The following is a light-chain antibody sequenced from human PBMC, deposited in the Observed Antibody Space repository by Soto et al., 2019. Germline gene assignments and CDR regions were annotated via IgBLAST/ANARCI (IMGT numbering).Light chain of an antibody. Sequence: EIVLTQSPGTLSLSPRERATLSCRASQSVSSSYLAWYQHKPGQAPRLLIYGASSRATGIPDRFSGSGSGTDFTLTISRLEPEDFAVYYCQQYRSSLSITFGQGTRLEIK. J-gene: IGKJ5*01. CDR2: GAS. CDR3: QQYRSSLSIT. CDR1: QSVSSSY. V-gene: IGKV3-20*01.